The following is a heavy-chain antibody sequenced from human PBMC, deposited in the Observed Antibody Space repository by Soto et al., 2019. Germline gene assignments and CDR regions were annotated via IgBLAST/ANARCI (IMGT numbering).Heavy chain of an antibody. V-gene: IGHV3-21*01. CDR3: ARLSTTGMEYFKH. J-gene: IGHJ1*01. CDR1: GFTFSSYS. Sequence: GVSLRHSCAASGFTFSSYSMNWVRQAPGKGLEWVSSISSSSSYIYYADSVKGRFTISRDNAKNSLYLQMNSLRAGDTAVYYCARLSTTGMEYFKHWGHGTLVTVSS. D-gene: IGHD1-26*01. CDR2: ISSSSSYI.